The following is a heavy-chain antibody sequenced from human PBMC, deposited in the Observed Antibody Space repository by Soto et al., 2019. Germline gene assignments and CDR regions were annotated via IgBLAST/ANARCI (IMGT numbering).Heavy chain of an antibody. CDR3: ARAPYCSSGGCYFDY. D-gene: IGHD2-15*01. J-gene: IGHJ4*02. Sequence: GGSLRLSCTAAGFIVSSNYRNWVRQATGKGLEWVSVIYSGGNTYYADSVKGRFTISRDNSKNTLYLQMNSLRAEDTAVYYCARAPYCSSGGCYFDYWGQGTLVTVSS. CDR1: GFIVSSNY. V-gene: IGHV3-66*01. CDR2: IYSGGNT.